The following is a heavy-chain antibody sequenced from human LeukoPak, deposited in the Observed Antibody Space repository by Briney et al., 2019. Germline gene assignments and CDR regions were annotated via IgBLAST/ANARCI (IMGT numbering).Heavy chain of an antibody. CDR1: GGTFSSYA. V-gene: IGHV1-69*13. Sequence: SVKVPCKASGGTFSSYAISWVRQAPGQGLEWMGGIIPIFGTANYAQKFQGRVTITADESTSTAYMELSSLRSEDTAVYYCAGTLRFLEWLNNYYFDYWGQGTLVTVSS. CDR3: AGTLRFLEWLNNYYFDY. J-gene: IGHJ4*02. D-gene: IGHD3-3*01. CDR2: IIPIFGTA.